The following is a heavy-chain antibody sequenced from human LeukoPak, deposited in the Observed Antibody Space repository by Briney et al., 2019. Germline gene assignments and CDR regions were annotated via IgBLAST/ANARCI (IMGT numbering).Heavy chain of an antibody. CDR1: GGSISSSSYY. CDR2: IYYSGST. Sequence: SETLSLTCTVSGGSISSSSYYWSWIRQPPGKGLEWIGYIYYSGSTNYNPSLKSRVTISVDTSKNQFSLKLSSVTAADTAVYYCVGGGGAFDIWGQGTMVTVSS. D-gene: IGHD3-10*01. J-gene: IGHJ3*02. CDR3: VGGGGAFDI. V-gene: IGHV4-61*01.